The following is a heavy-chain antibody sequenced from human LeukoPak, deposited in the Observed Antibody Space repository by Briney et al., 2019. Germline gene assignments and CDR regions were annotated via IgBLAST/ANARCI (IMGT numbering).Heavy chain of an antibody. V-gene: IGHV1-2*02. CDR3: ARAAGGYYYDLDADY. CDR2: INPNSGGT. D-gene: IGHD3-22*01. CDR1: GYTFTGYY. J-gene: IGHJ4*02. Sequence: ASVKVSCKASGYTFTGYYMHWVRQAPGQGLEWMGWINPNSGGTNYAQKSQGRVTMTRDTSISTAYMELSRLRSDDTAVYYCARAAGGYYYDLDADYWGQGTLVTVTS.